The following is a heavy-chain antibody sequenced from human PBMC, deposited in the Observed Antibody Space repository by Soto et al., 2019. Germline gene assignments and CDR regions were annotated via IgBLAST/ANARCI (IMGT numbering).Heavy chain of an antibody. CDR3: ARPALEYYYDNNGYSSDY. V-gene: IGHV1-69*12. Sequence: QVQLVQSGAEVKKPGSSVKVSCKASGGTFSTYVISWVRQAPGQGLEWMGGIIPVFGTAHYAQKFQGRVTITADESTSTAYMELSSLRSEDTAVYYCARPALEYYYDNNGYSSDYWDQGTLVTVSS. J-gene: IGHJ4*02. CDR1: GGTFSTYV. CDR2: IIPVFGTA. D-gene: IGHD3-22*01.